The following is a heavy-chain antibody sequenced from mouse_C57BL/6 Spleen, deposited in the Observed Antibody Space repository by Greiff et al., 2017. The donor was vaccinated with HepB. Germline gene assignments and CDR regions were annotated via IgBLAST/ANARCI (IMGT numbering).Heavy chain of an antibody. CDR1: GYTFTGYW. J-gene: IGHJ4*01. V-gene: IGHV1-9*01. Sequence: QVQLKQSGAELMKPGASVKLSCKATGYTFTGYWIEWVKQRPGHGLEWIGEILPGSGSTNYNEKFKGKATFTADTSSNTAYMQLSSLTTEDSAIYYCARSLYYYGSSPYYYAMDYWGQGTSVTVSS. CDR3: ARSLYYYGSSPYYYAMDY. CDR2: ILPGSGST. D-gene: IGHD1-1*01.